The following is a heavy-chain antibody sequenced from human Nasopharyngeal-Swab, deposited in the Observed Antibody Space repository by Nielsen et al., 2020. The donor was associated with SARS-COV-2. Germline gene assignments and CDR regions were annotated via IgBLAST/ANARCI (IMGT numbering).Heavy chain of an antibody. CDR3: ARGATSSGYDPYYYYGMDV. D-gene: IGHD5-12*01. Sequence: GESLKLSCAASGFTFSSYSMNWVRQAPGKGLEWVSYISSSSSTIYYADSVKGRFTISRDNAKNSLYLQMNSLRDEDTAVYYCARGATSSGYDPYYYYGMDVWGQGTTVTVSS. CDR2: ISSSSSTI. CDR1: GFTFSSYS. J-gene: IGHJ6*02. V-gene: IGHV3-48*02.